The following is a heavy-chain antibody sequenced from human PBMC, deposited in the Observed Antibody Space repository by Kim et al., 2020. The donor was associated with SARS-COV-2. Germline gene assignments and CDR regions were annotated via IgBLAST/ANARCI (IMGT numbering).Heavy chain of an antibody. CDR1: GGSISSSNW. Sequence: SETLSLTCAVSGGSISSSNWWSWVRQPPGKGLEWIGEIYHSGSTNYNPSLKSRVTISVDKSKNQFSLKLSSVTAADTAAYYCARERALSYDFWSGSPGYFDYWGQGTLVTVSS. CDR3: ARERALSYDFWSGSPGYFDY. CDR2: IYHSGST. V-gene: IGHV4-4*02. D-gene: IGHD3-3*01. J-gene: IGHJ4*02.